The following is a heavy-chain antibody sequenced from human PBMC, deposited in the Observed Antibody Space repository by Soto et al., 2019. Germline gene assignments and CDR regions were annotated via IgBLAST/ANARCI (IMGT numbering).Heavy chain of an antibody. CDR2: ISSSSSYI. V-gene: IGHV3-21*01. J-gene: IGHJ6*04. Sequence: PGGSLRLSCAASGFTFSSYSMNWFRQAPGKGLEWVSSISSSSSYIYYADSVKGRFTISRDNAKNSLYLQMNSLRAEDTAVYYCARHEEARSYYYGMDVWGKGTTVTVPS. D-gene: IGHD6-6*01. CDR1: GFTFSSYS. CDR3: ARHEEARSYYYGMDV.